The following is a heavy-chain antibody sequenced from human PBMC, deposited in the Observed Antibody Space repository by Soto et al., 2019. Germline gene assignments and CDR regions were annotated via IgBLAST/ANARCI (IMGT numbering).Heavy chain of an antibody. CDR3: ARDLVDGSSWFDP. CDR2: ISSSSSYI. CDR1: GFTFSSYS. V-gene: IGHV3-21*01. J-gene: IGHJ5*02. D-gene: IGHD3-10*01. Sequence: PGGSLRLSCAASGFTFSSYSMNWVRQAPGKGLEWVSSISSSSSYIYYADSVKGRFTISRDNAKNSLYLQMNSLRAEDTAVYYCARDLVDGSSWFDPWGQGTLVTVSS.